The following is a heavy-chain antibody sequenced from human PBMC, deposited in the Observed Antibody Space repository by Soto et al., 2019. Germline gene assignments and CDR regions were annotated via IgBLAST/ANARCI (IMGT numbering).Heavy chain of an antibody. V-gene: IGHV4-31*03. J-gene: IGHJ4*02. Sequence: SETLSLTCTVSGGSISSGGYYWSWIRQQPGKGLEWIGYIYYSGSTYYNPSLKSRVTISVDTSKNQFSLKLSSVTAADTVVYYCARELYYDSSGYFDYWGQGTLVTVSS. CDR1: GGSISSGGYY. CDR2: IYYSGST. D-gene: IGHD3-22*01. CDR3: ARELYYDSSGYFDY.